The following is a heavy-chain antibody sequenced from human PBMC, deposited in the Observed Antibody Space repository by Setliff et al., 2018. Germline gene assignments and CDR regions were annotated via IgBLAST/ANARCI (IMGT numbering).Heavy chain of an antibody. J-gene: IGHJ4*02. Sequence: ASVKVSCKTSGYKFNDYAISWVRQGPGQGLEWMGWISAYSGETNYAQIFQGRVTMTTDTPTSTAYMELRSLTSDDTAVYYCARGQTLRHFDWPTAFDYWGLGTLVTVSS. D-gene: IGHD3-9*01. CDR1: GYKFNDYA. CDR3: ARGQTLRHFDWPTAFDY. V-gene: IGHV1-18*01. CDR2: ISAYSGET.